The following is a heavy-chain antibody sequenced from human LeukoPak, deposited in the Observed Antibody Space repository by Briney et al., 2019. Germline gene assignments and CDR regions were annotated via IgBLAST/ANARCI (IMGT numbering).Heavy chain of an antibody. D-gene: IGHD6-19*01. CDR3: ARQVVAVAGTGYFDY. Sequence: SETLSLTCTVSGGSIRSSSYYWGWIRQPPGKGLECIGSIYYSGSTYYNASLKSRGTISVDTSKNQFSLKLNSVTAADTAVYFCARQVVAVAGTGYFDYWGQGTLVTVSS. J-gene: IGHJ4*02. CDR2: IYYSGST. V-gene: IGHV4-39*01. CDR1: GGSIRSSSYY.